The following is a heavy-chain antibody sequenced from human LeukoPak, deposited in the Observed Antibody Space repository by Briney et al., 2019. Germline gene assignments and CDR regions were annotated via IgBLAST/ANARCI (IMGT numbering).Heavy chain of an antibody. J-gene: IGHJ4*02. CDR2: IYSGGST. Sequence: PGGSLRLSCAASGXTVSSNYMSWVRQAPGKGLEWVSVIYSGGSTYYADSVKGRFTISRDNSKNTVYLQMNSLRAEDTAVYYCARDLYSSYCIDYWGQGTLVTVSS. CDR3: ARDLYSSYCIDY. CDR1: GXTVSSNY. V-gene: IGHV3-53*01. D-gene: IGHD6-19*01.